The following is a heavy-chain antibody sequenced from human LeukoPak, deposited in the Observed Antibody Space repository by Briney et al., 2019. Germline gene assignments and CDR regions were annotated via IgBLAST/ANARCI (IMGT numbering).Heavy chain of an antibody. CDR3: ARDSAGYYYYGMDV. CDR1: GFTFSSYW. V-gene: IGHV3-74*01. J-gene: IGHJ6*02. D-gene: IGHD1-26*01. CDR2: INSDGSST. Sequence: PGGSLRLSCAASGFTFSSYWMHWVRQAPGKGLVWVSRINSDGSSTSYADSVKGRFTISRDNSKNTLYLQMNSLRAEDTAVYYCARDSAGYYYYGMDVWGQGTTVTVSS.